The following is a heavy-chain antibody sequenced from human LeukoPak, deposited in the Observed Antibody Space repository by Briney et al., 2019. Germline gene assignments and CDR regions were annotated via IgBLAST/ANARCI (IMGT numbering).Heavy chain of an antibody. V-gene: IGHV1-2*02. Sequence: ASVKVSCKASGFTFTGYYVHWVRQAPGQGLEWMGWMNCNSGATNYAQNFRGRVTMTRDTSINTAYMEVSGLRSDDTAVYYCVTSTKYTTSWGAFDIWGQGTMVTISS. CDR2: MNCNSGAT. D-gene: IGHD6-13*01. J-gene: IGHJ3*02. CDR1: GFTFTGYY. CDR3: VTSTKYTTSWGAFDI.